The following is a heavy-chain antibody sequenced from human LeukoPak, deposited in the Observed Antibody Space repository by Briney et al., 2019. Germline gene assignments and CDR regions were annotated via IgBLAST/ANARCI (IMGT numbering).Heavy chain of an antibody. V-gene: IGHV4-61*02. CDR2: IYTSGST. Sequence: SQTLSLTCTVSGGSISSGSYYWSWIRQPAGKGLEWIGRIYTSGSTNYNPSLKSRVTISVDTSKNQFSLKLSSVTAADTAVYYCARGKSSSWYYFDYWGQGTPVTVSS. CDR1: GGSISSGSYY. CDR3: ARGKSSSWYYFDY. J-gene: IGHJ4*02. D-gene: IGHD6-13*01.